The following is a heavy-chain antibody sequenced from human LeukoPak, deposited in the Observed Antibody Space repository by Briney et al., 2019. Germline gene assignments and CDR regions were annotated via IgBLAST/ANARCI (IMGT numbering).Heavy chain of an antibody. D-gene: IGHD3-16*02. CDR1: GYTFTGYY. CDR3: ARGKRFGGVIVMSDY. Sequence: ASVKVFCKASGYTFTGYYMHWVRQAPGQGLEWMGWINPNSGGTNYAQKFQGRVTMTRDTSISTAYMELSRLRSDDTAVYYCARGKRFGGVIVMSDYWGQGTLVTVSS. V-gene: IGHV1-2*02. CDR2: INPNSGGT. J-gene: IGHJ4*02.